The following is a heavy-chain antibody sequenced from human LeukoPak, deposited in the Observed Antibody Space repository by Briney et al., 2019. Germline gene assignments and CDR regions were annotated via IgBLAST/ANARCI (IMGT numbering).Heavy chain of an antibody. CDR3: AKDLSSGWYSSLFDY. D-gene: IGHD6-19*01. V-gene: IGHV3-9*01. J-gene: IGHJ4*02. Sequence: GGSLRLSCAASGFTFDDYAMHWVRQAPGKGLEWVSGISWNSGSIGYADSVKGRFTISRDNAKNSLYLQMNSLRAEDTALYYCAKDLSSGWYSSLFDYWGQGTLVTVSS. CDR2: ISWNSGSI. CDR1: GFTFDDYA.